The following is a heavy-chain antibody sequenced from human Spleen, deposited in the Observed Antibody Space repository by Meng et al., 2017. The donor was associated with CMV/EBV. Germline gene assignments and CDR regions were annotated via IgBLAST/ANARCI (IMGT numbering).Heavy chain of an antibody. CDR3: ARYSYYYDSSGYSNWFDP. CDR2: IYYSGST. Sequence: SISSGAYSWRWLRQHPGNGLECIGYIYYSGSTYYTPSLKSRVTISVDTSKNQFSLKLSSVTAADTAVYYCARYSYYYDSSGYSNWFDPWGQGTLVTVSS. J-gene: IGHJ5*02. D-gene: IGHD3-22*01. V-gene: IGHV4-31*02. CDR1: SISSGAYS.